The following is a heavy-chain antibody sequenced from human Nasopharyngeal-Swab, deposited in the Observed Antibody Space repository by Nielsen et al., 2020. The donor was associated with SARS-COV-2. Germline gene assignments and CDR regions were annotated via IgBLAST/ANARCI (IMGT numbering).Heavy chain of an antibody. CDR1: GFTFSNFA. Sequence: GGSLRLSCAASGFTFSNFAMSWVRQAPGKGLEWVSVISGDSDSTYYTDSVKGRFTISRDNSKNTLYLQMNSLRAEDTAVYYCAREGPIVVVVAATGGAFDIWGQGTMVTVSS. CDR3: AREGPIVVVVAATGGAFDI. D-gene: IGHD2-15*01. J-gene: IGHJ3*02. CDR2: ISGDSDST. V-gene: IGHV3-23*01.